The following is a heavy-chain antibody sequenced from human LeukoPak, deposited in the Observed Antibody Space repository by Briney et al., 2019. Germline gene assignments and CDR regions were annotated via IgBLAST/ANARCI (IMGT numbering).Heavy chain of an antibody. CDR1: GGPISSYY. Sequence: PSETLSLTCTVSGGPISSYYWSWIRQPPGKGLEWIGYIYTSGSTNYNPSLKSRVTISVDTSKNQFSLKLSSVTAADTAVYYCARRLLPYYFDYWGQGTLVTVSS. CDR2: IYTSGST. CDR3: ARRLLPYYFDY. J-gene: IGHJ4*02. V-gene: IGHV4-4*09. D-gene: IGHD2-21*02.